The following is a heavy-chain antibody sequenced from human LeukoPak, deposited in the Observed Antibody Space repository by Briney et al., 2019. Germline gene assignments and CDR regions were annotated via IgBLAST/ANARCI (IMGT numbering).Heavy chain of an antibody. V-gene: IGHV4-34*01. CDR2: INHSGST. D-gene: IGHD4-4*01. J-gene: IGHJ5*02. Sequence: SETLSLTCAVYGGSFSGYYWSWIRQPPGKGLEWIGEINHSGSTNYNPSLKSRVTISVDTSKNQFSLKLSSVTAADTAVYYCARAGNSADWFDPWGQGTLVTVSS. CDR3: ARAGNSADWFDP. CDR1: GGSFSGYY.